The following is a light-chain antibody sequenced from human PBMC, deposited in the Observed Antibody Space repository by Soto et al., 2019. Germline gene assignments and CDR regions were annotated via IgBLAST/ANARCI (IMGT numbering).Light chain of an antibody. V-gene: IGLV2-23*02. CDR2: EAN. CDR1: SGDVGAYDR. CDR3: WSYAGSSTFK. Sequence: QSALTQPRSVSGSPGQSVTISCTGTSGDVGAYDRVSWYQHHPTKAPKLIIYEANKRPSGVSNRFSGSKSGNTASLTISGLQAEDEADYYCWSYAGSSTFKFGGGNKVTVL. J-gene: IGLJ2*01.